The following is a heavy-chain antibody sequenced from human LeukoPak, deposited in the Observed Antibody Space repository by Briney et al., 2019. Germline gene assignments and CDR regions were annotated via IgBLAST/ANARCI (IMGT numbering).Heavy chain of an antibody. J-gene: IGHJ3*02. D-gene: IGHD1-26*01. CDR1: GFTLSSHW. CDR2: IKQDGSET. CDR3: APEVWELQGASDI. Sequence: GGSLRLSCAASGFTLSSHWMGWVRQAPGKGLEWVANIKQDGSETYYVGSVKGRFTISRDNAKNSLYLQMTSLRAEDTALYYCAPEVWELQGASDIWGQGTMVTVSS. V-gene: IGHV3-7*01.